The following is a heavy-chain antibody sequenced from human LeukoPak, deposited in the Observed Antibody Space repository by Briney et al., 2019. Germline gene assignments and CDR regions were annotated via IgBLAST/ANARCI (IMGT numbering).Heavy chain of an antibody. CDR2: INHSGST. J-gene: IGHJ5*02. V-gene: IGHV4-34*01. D-gene: IGHD6-19*01. CDR3: ARVGWLVKCVDP. CDR1: GGSFSGYY. Sequence: TPSETLSLTCAVYGGSFSGYYWSWIRQPPGKGLEWIGEINHSGSTNYNPSLKSRVTMSVDTSKNQFSLKLSSVTAADTAVYYCARVGWLVKCVDPWGQGTLVTVSS.